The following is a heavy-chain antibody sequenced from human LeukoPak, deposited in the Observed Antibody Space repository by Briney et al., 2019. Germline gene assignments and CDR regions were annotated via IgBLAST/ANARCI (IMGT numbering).Heavy chain of an antibody. CDR1: GFTFSNAW. Sequence: PGGSLRLSCAASGFTFSNAWMSWVRQAPGKGLEWVGRIKSKTDGGTTDYAAPVKGRFTISRDDSKNTLYLQMNSLKTEDTAVYYCTTARPPLQLWSYDYWGQGTLVTVSS. J-gene: IGHJ4*02. V-gene: IGHV3-15*01. CDR3: TTARPPLQLWSYDY. D-gene: IGHD5-18*01. CDR2: IKSKTDGGTT.